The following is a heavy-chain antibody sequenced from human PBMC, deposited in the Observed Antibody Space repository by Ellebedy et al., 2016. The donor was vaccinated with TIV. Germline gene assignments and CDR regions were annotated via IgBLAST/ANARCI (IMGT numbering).Heavy chain of an antibody. CDR1: GGSFTGYY. J-gene: IGHJ4*02. CDR3: AEGRSGWYYFDY. V-gene: IGHV4-34*01. Sequence: SETLSLTCGVYGGSFTGYYYSWIRQPPGKGLEWIGEINQSGSANYNPSLDKGRVTISVDTSKTQFSLRLSSVTVADTAVYYCAEGRSGWYYFDYWGQGTPVTVSS. CDR2: INQSGSA. D-gene: IGHD6-19*01.